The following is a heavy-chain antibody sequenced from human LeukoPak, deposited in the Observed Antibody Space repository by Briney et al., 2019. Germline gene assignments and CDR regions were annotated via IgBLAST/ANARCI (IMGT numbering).Heavy chain of an antibody. CDR2: IGGSGNKI. CDR1: GFTFSSYD. Sequence: PGGSLRLSCAASGFTFSSYDINWVRQAPGKGLEWVSYIGGSGNKIKYADSVKGRFTISRDNAKNSLYLQMNSLRAEDTAVYYCARGTQSPVSGYFDFWGQGTLVTVSS. D-gene: IGHD3-10*01. J-gene: IGHJ4*02. V-gene: IGHV3-48*03. CDR3: ARGTQSPVSGYFDF.